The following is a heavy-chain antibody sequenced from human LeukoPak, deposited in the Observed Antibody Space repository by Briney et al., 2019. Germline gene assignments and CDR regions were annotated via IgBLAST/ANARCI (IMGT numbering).Heavy chain of an antibody. Sequence: GGSLRLSCAASGFTFSSHWMRWVRQAPGKGLEWVAHIKQDGSEKEYADSVNGRLTNSRDNAKNSLYLQMNSLRAEDTAVYYCARDLGGVNYFDYWGQGTLVTVSS. V-gene: IGHV3-7*01. J-gene: IGHJ4*02. CDR3: ARDLGGVNYFDY. CDR2: IKQDGSEK. D-gene: IGHD1-26*01. CDR1: GFTFSSHW.